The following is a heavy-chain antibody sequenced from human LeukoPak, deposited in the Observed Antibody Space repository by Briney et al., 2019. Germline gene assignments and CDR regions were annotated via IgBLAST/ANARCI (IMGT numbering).Heavy chain of an antibody. Sequence: GGSLILSCAASGFSFSCYAMSWIRQAPGKGLEWVSGISGSGGHTHYADSVKGRFTISRDNSKKTLYLEVFSLRADDTAVYYCAKSGSYERWFDPWGQGTLVTVSS. V-gene: IGHV3-23*01. CDR1: GFSFSCYA. CDR3: AKSGSYERWFDP. J-gene: IGHJ5*02. CDR2: ISGSGGHT. D-gene: IGHD1-26*01.